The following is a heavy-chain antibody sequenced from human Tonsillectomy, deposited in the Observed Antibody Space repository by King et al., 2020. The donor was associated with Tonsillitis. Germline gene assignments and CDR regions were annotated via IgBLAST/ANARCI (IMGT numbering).Heavy chain of an antibody. J-gene: IGHJ4*02. CDR3: ARERLYSSGGGIDY. Sequence: VQLVESGGGVVQPGRSLRLSCTSSGFAFSSYAMHWVRQAPGKGLEWVAIISYDASRKNYADSVKGRFTISRDNSKNTLYLQMNSLRAEDTAVYYCARERLYSSGGGIDYWGQGPLVTVSS. CDR1: GFAFSSYA. V-gene: IGHV3-33*05. D-gene: IGHD6-19*01. CDR2: ISYDASRK.